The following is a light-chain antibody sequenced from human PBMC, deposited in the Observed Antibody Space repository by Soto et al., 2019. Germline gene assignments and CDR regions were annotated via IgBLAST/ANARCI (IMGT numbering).Light chain of an antibody. CDR3: QQSFLLPFT. V-gene: IGKV1-39*01. CDR2: AAS. J-gene: IGKJ4*01. Sequence: DIQMTQSPSSLSTSVGDRVTITCRASQNASRFVNWYQHKLGKAPKLLIYAASNLHIGVPSRFSGSGSGTDFTLTIGGLQPEDFASYFCQQSFLLPFTFGGGTKVDIK. CDR1: QNASRF.